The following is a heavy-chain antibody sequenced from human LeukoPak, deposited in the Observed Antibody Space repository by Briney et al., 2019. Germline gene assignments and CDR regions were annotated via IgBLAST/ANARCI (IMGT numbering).Heavy chain of an antibody. V-gene: IGHV1-69*04. CDR3: ATVGRYSSGWYLLD. Sequence: SVKVSCKASGGTFSSYAISWVRQAPGQGLEWMGRIIPILGIANYAQKFQGRVTITADKSTSTAYMELSSLRSEDTAVYYCATVGRYSSGWYLLDWGQGTLVTVSS. J-gene: IGHJ4*02. CDR1: GGTFSSYA. CDR2: IIPILGIA. D-gene: IGHD6-19*01.